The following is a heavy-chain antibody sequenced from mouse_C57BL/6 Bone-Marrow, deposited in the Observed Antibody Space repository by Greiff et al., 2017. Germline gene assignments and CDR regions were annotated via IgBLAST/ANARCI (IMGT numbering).Heavy chain of an antibody. V-gene: IGHV7-1*01. Sequence: EVQLVESGGGLVQSGRSLRLSCATSGFTFSDFYMEWVRQAPGKGLEWIAASRNKANDYTTEYIASVKGRFIVSRDTAQSILYLQMNALRSEDTAIYYCARANWHYWYFDVWGTGTTVTVSS. J-gene: IGHJ1*03. CDR1: GFTFSDFY. CDR3: ARANWHYWYFDV. CDR2: SRNKANDYTT. D-gene: IGHD4-1*01.